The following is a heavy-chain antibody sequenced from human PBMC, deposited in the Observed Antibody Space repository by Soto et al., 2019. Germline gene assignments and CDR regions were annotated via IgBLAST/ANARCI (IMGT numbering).Heavy chain of an antibody. D-gene: IGHD3-3*01. CDR1: GYSFSNYW. Sequence: GESLKISCKRSGYSFSNYWIGWVRQMPGKGLEWMGIIYPGDSDTRYSPSFQGQVTISDDKSISTAYLQWSSLKASDTAMYYCARQSSTIFGVVKDYYYFYGMDVWGQGTTVTVSS. J-gene: IGHJ6*02. CDR3: ARQSSTIFGVVKDYYYFYGMDV. V-gene: IGHV5-51*01. CDR2: IYPGDSDT.